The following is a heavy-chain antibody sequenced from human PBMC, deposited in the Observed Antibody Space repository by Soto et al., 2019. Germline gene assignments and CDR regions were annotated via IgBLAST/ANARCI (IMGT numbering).Heavy chain of an antibody. CDR3: ASRHCSGGSCYNPXFDS. J-gene: IGHJ4*02. D-gene: IGHD2-15*01. V-gene: IGHV4-39*01. CDR1: GASLSSISYY. Sequence: SETLSLTCTVSGASLSSISYYWGWIRQPPXKGLEWVGSIFFTGNIYYNPSLKSRVTISVDTSRNQFSLMVNSVTAADTAVYYCASRHCSGGSCYNPXFDSWGQGALVTVSS. CDR2: IFFTGNI.